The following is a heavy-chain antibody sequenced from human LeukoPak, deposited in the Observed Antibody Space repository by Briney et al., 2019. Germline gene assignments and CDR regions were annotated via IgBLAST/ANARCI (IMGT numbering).Heavy chain of an antibody. D-gene: IGHD6-6*01. CDR3: ARGGVGIAARRFDY. CDR2: IFHRGNT. J-gene: IGHJ4*02. CDR1: GGSISDSGFY. Sequence: PSETLSLTCAVSGGSISDSGFYWGWIRQPPGKGLEWVGGIFHRGNTYTNPSLQSRVTISVDTSKNQFSLKLSSVTAADTAVYYCARGGVGIAARRFDYWGQGTLVTVSS. V-gene: IGHV4-39*07.